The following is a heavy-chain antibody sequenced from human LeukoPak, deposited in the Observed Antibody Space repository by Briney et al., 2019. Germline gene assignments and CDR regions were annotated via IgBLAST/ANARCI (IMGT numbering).Heavy chain of an antibody. J-gene: IGHJ4*02. Sequence: SETLSLTCTVSGGPISSYYWSWIRQPPGKGLEWIGYIYYSGSTNYNPSLKSRVTISVDTSKNQFSLKLSSVTAADTAVYYCARHGGYSYGPTFDYWGQGTLVTVSS. D-gene: IGHD5-18*01. CDR3: ARHGGYSYGPTFDY. CDR1: GGPISSYY. V-gene: IGHV4-59*08. CDR2: IYYSGST.